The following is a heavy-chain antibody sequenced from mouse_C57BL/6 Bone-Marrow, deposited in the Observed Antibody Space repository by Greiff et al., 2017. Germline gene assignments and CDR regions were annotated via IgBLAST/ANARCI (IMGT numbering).Heavy chain of an antibody. CDR1: GFTFSDYY. CDR2: ISNGGGST. J-gene: IGHJ3*01. CDR3: ARRAY. Sequence: EVNVVESGGGLVQPGGSLKLSCAASGFTFSDYYMYWVRQTPEKRLEWVAYISNGGGSTYYPDTVKGRFTISRDNAKNTLYLQMSRLKSEDTAMYYCARRAYWGQGTLVTVSA. V-gene: IGHV5-12*01.